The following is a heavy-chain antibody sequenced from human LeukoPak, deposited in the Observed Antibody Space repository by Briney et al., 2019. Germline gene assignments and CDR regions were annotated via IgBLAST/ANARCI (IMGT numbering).Heavy chain of an antibody. Sequence: GGSLRLSCAASGISFRNEWMSWVRQAPGKGLEWVANINQDGSERHYADSVKGRFTISRDNAKNSVYLQMDRLRAEDTSMYYCARKARYAMGVWGQGTTVTVSS. J-gene: IGHJ6*02. CDR2: INQDGSER. CDR3: ARKARYAMGV. V-gene: IGHV3-7*01. CDR1: GISFRNEW.